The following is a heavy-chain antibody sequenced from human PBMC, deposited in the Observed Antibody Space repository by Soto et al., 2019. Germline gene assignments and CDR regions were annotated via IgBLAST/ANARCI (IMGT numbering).Heavy chain of an antibody. J-gene: IGHJ4*02. Sequence: GESLKISCKGSGYSFTSYWIGWVRQMPGKGLEWMGIIYPGDSDTRYSPSFQGQVTISADKSISTAYLQWSSLKASDTAMYYCSRGFYANTSYPRFDFWGQGTLVTVSS. CDR2: IYPGDSDT. D-gene: IGHD2-21*01. V-gene: IGHV5-51*01. CDR3: SRGFYANTSYPRFDF. CDR1: GYSFTSYW.